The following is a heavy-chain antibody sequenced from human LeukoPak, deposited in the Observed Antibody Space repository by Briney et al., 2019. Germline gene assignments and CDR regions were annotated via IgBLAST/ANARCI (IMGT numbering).Heavy chain of an antibody. D-gene: IGHD4-23*01. CDR2: INPSGGST. V-gene: IGHV1-46*03. CDR3: ALLGFRIGSHLSYGGNRNPYYYYYMDV. J-gene: IGHJ6*03. CDR1: GYTFTSYY. Sequence: ASVKVSCKASGYTFTSYYMHWVRQAPGQGLEWMGIINPSGGSTSYAQKFQGRVTMTEDTSTDTAYMELSSLRSEDTAVYYCALLGFRIGSHLSYGGNRNPYYYYYMDVWGKGTTVTISS.